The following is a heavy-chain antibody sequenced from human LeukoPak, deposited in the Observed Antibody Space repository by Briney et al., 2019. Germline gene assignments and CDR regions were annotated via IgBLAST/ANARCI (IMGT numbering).Heavy chain of an antibody. V-gene: IGHV3-30*02. CDR1: GFTFSSYG. CDR2: IRYDGSNK. J-gene: IGHJ4*02. CDR3: AKDRSSGWYANGFDY. Sequence: PGGSLRLSCAASGFTFSSYGMHWVRQAPGKGLEWVAFIRYDGSNKYYADSVKGRFTISRDNSKNTLYLQMNSLRAEDTAVYYCAKDRSSGWYANGFDYWGQGTLVTVFS. D-gene: IGHD6-19*01.